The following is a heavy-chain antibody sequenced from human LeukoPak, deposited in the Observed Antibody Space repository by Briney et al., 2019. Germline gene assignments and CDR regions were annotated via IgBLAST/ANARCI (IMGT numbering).Heavy chain of an antibody. V-gene: IGHV1-2*02. CDR3: ARDPSSRTKIPHFDY. J-gene: IGHJ4*02. Sequence: GASVKVSCKASGYTFTGYYMHWVRQAPGQGLEWMGWINPNSGGTNYAQKLQGRVTMTTDTSTSTAYMELRSLRSDDTAVYYCARDPSSRTKIPHFDYWGQEPLVTVPS. CDR1: GYTFTGYY. D-gene: IGHD2-2*01. CDR2: INPNSGGT.